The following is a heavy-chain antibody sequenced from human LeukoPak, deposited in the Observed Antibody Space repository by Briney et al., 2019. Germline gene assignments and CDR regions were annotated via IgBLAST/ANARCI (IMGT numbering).Heavy chain of an antibody. Sequence: SETLSLTCTVSGGSISSYYWSWIRQPPGKGLEWIGYIYYSGSTDYNPSLKSRVTISADTSKNQFSLKLNSVTAADTAVYYCAGGRTTVTDPDYWGQGTLVTVSS. D-gene: IGHD4-17*01. J-gene: IGHJ4*02. CDR3: AGGRTTVTDPDY. V-gene: IGHV4-59*01. CDR1: GGSISSYY. CDR2: IYYSGST.